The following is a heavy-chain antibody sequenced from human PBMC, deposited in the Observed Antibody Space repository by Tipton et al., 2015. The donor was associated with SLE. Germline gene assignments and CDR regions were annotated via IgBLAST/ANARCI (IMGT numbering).Heavy chain of an antibody. CDR1: GGSISSGGYY. CDR2: IYYSGST. J-gene: IGHJ3*02. V-gene: IGHV4-31*03. D-gene: IGHD3-10*01. CDR3: ARVPMGPDSGFGI. Sequence: LSLTCTVSGGSISSGGYYCSWIRQHPGKGLEWIGYIYYSGSTYYNPSLKSRVTVSVDTSKNQFSLKLSSVTAADTAVYYGARVPMGPDSGFGIWGQGTTVTISS.